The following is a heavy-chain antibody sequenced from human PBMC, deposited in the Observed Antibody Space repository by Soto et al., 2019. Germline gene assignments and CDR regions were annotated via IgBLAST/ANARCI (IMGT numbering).Heavy chain of an antibody. CDR1: GFTFSYYQ. D-gene: IGHD3-22*01. CDR3: ARDLGYYDSSGYFDY. V-gene: IGHV3-11*01. J-gene: IGHJ4*02. Sequence: GGSLRLSCAASGFTFSYYQMIWIRQAPGKGLEWVSYISSSGSIISYADSVRGRFTISRDNAKNSLYLQVNSLRAEDTAVYYCARDLGYYDSSGYFDYWGQGTLVTVSS. CDR2: ISSSGSII.